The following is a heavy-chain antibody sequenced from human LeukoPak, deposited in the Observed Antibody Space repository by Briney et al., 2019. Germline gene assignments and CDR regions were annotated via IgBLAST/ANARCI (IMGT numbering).Heavy chain of an antibody. CDR1: GGSITIADYW. J-gene: IGHJ4*02. CDR3: ARWNNGGDY. V-gene: IGHV4-39*07. CDR2: IYYSGST. D-gene: IGHD1/OR15-1a*01. Sequence: SETLSLTCTVSGGSITIADYWWAWIRQPPGKGLEWTASIYYSGSTHYNPALKSRVYISVDTSKSQFSLNLTSMTAADTAVYYCARWNNGGDYWGQGTLVTVSS.